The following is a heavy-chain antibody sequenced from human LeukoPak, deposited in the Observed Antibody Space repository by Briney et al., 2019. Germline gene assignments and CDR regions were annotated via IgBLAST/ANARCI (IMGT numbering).Heavy chain of an antibody. J-gene: IGHJ5*02. CDR2: IYYSGST. CDR1: GGSISSYY. D-gene: IGHD6-13*01. CDR3: ATELSGIAAAGTWNWFDP. Sequence: SETLSLTCTVSGGSISSYYWSWIRQPPGKGLEWIGYIYYSGSTNYNPSLKSRVTISVDTSKNQFSLKLSSVTAADTAVYYCATELSGIAAAGTWNWFDPWGQGTLVTVSS. V-gene: IGHV4-59*01.